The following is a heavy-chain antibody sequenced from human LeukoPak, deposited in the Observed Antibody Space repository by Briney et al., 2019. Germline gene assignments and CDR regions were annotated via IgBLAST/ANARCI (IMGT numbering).Heavy chain of an antibody. Sequence: GGSLRLSCAASGFTFSSYAMHWVRQAPGKGLEWVAAISYDGSNKYYADSVKGRFTISRDHSKNTLNLQMNSLRAEDTAVYYYARVVYTGSLDYWGQGTLVTVSS. CDR3: ARVVYTGSLDY. D-gene: IGHD1-26*01. CDR2: ISYDGSNK. CDR1: GFTFSSYA. J-gene: IGHJ4*02. V-gene: IGHV3-30*01.